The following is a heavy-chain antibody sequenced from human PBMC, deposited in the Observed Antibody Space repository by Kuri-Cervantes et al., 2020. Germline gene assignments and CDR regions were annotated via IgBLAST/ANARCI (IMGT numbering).Heavy chain of an antibody. CDR1: GWSFSGYY. J-gene: IGHJ3*02. Sequence: GSLRLSCAVYGWSFSGYYWSWIRQPPGKGLEWIGEINHSGSTNYNPSLKSRVTISVDTSKNQFSLKLSSVTAADTAVYYCARGLVVVPAARKVGAFDIWGQGTMVTVSS. D-gene: IGHD2-2*01. V-gene: IGHV4-34*01. CDR2: INHSGST. CDR3: ARGLVVVPAARKVGAFDI.